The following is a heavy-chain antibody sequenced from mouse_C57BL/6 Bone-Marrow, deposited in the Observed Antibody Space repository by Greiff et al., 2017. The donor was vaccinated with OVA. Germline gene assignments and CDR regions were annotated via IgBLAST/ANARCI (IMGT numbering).Heavy chain of an antibody. V-gene: IGHV1-63*01. D-gene: IGHD3-1*01. Sequence: VQLQQSGAELVRPGTSVKMSCKASGYTFTNYWIGWAKQRPGHGLEWIGDIYPGGGYTNYNEKFKGKATLTADKSSSTAYMQFSSLTSEDSAIYYCARGATESTHYFDYWGQGTTLTVSS. CDR2: IYPGGGYT. CDR1: GYTFTNYW. CDR3: ARGATESTHYFDY. J-gene: IGHJ2*01.